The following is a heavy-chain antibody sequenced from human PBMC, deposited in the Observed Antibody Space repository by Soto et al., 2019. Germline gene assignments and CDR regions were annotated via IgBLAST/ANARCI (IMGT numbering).Heavy chain of an antibody. D-gene: IGHD2-2*01. Sequence: GGSLRLSCAASGFSFSASWMAWVRQAPGKGLEWMGITYPGDSDTRYSPSFQGQVTISADKSISTAYLQWSSLKASDTAMYYSARRRSDYCSSTSCYPYYFDYWGQGTLVTVSS. V-gene: IGHV5-51*01. CDR2: TYPGDSDT. CDR1: GFSFSASW. CDR3: ARRRSDYCSSTSCYPYYFDY. J-gene: IGHJ4*02.